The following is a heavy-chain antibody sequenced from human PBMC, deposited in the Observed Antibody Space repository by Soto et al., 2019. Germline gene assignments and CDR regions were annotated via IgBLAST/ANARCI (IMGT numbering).Heavy chain of an antibody. D-gene: IGHD5-12*01. CDR3: ARHPYSGYDPFYFDY. V-gene: IGHV4-39*01. CDR1: GGSISSSSYY. CDR2: IYYSGST. Sequence: QLQLQESGPGLVKPSETLSLTCTVSGGSISSSSYYWGWIRQPPGKGLEWIGSIYYSGSTYYNPSLKSRVTISVDTSKNQFSLKLSSVTAADTAVYYCARHPYSGYDPFYFDYWGQGTLVTVSS. J-gene: IGHJ4*02.